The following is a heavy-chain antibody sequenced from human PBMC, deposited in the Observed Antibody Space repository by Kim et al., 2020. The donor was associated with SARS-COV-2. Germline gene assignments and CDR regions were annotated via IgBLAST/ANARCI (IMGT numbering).Heavy chain of an antibody. V-gene: IGHV1-18*01. CDR3: ARDFYESGGRWSDCFDP. D-gene: IGHD2-15*01. Sequence: ASVKVSCKASGYSFINYGISWVRQAPGQGLEWMGWISGNNGNTNYAQKFQGRVTMTTDTSTSTVFMELGSLTSGDTAVYYCARDFYESGGRWSDCFDPWGQGTLVIVSP. J-gene: IGHJ5*02. CDR1: GYSFINYG. CDR2: ISGNNGNT.